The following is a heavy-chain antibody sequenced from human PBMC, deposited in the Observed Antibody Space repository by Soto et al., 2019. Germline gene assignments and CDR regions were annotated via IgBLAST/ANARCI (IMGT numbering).Heavy chain of an antibody. V-gene: IGHV3-23*01. CDR3: AKVLGITIFGVVPSPYYYGMDV. J-gene: IGHJ6*02. CDR2: ISGSGGST. D-gene: IGHD3-3*01. CDR1: GFTFSSYA. Sequence: GGSLRLSCAASGFTFSSYAMSWVRQAPGKGLEWVSAISGSGGSTYYADSVKGRFTISRDNSKNTLYLQMKSLRAEDTAVYYCAKVLGITIFGVVPSPYYYGMDVWGQGTTVTVSS.